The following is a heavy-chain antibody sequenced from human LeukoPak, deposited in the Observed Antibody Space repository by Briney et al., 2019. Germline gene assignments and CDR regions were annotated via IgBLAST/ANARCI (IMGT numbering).Heavy chain of an antibody. D-gene: IGHD3-3*01. Sequence: ASVKVSCKASGGTFSSYAISWVRQAPGQGLEWMGRINPNSGGTNYAQKFQGRVTMTRDTSISTAYMELSRLRSDDTAVYYCASLYYDFPDAFDIWGQGTMVTVSS. V-gene: IGHV1-2*06. J-gene: IGHJ3*02. CDR2: INPNSGGT. CDR3: ASLYYDFPDAFDI. CDR1: GGTFSSYA.